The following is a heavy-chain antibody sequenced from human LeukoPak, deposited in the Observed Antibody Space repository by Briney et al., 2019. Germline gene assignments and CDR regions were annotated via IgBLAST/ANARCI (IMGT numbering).Heavy chain of an antibody. CDR2: INPNSGGT. J-gene: IGHJ4*02. CDR1: GYTFTAYY. D-gene: IGHD3-22*01. V-gene: IGHV1-2*02. CDR3: AREPGDSSVPDY. Sequence: ASVKVSCKASGYTFTAYYMHWVRQAPGQGLEWMGCINPNSGGTNYAQKFQGRVTMTRDTSISTAYMELSRLRSDDTAVYYCAREPGDSSVPDYWGQGTLVTVSS.